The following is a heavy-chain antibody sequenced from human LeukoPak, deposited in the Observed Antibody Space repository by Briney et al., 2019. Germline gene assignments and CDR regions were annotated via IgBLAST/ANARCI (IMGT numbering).Heavy chain of an antibody. J-gene: IGHJ6*03. Sequence: SETLSLTCTVSGGSISSSSYYWGWIRQPPGKGLEWIGSIYYSGSTYYNPSLKSRVTISVDTSKNQFSLKLSSVTAADTAVYYCAREGGFGVNYYYMDVWGKGTTVTVSS. V-gene: IGHV4-39*02. CDR1: GGSISSSSYY. D-gene: IGHD3-3*01. CDR2: IYYSGST. CDR3: AREGGFGVNYYYMDV.